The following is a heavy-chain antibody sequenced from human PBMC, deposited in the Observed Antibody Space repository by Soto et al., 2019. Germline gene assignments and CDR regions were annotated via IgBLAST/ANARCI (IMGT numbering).Heavy chain of an antibody. CDR1: GGSISSYY. Sequence: SETLSLTCTVSGGSISSYYWSWIRQPPGKGPGWIGYIYYSGSTNYNPSLKSRVTISVDTSKNQFSLKLSSVTAADTAVYYCARVGHDFYDFWSGYLFYFDYWGQGTLVTVSS. J-gene: IGHJ4*02. V-gene: IGHV4-59*01. D-gene: IGHD3-3*01. CDR3: ARVGHDFYDFWSGYLFYFDY. CDR2: IYYSGST.